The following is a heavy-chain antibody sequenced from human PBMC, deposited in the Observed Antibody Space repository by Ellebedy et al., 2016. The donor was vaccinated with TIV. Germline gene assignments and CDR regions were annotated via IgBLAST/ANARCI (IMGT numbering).Heavy chain of an antibody. V-gene: IGHV3-30*18. D-gene: IGHD3-3*01. CDR3: SKANTSPDFGMDV. J-gene: IGHJ6*02. CDR2: ISYDGSNK. Sequence: GESLKISXAASGFIFSSYAMHWVRQAPGKGLEWVALISYDGSNKYVADSVKGRFTISRDNSNNTLYLQMNSLRDEDTALYFCSKANTSPDFGMDVWGHGATVTVSS. CDR1: GFIFSSYA.